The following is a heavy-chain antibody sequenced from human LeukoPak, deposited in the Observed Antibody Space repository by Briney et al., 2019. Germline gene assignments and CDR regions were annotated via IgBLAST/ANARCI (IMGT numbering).Heavy chain of an antibody. CDR2: IYYSGST. CDR1: GGSISSGDYY. D-gene: IGHD1-26*01. J-gene: IGHJ3*02. Sequence: PSQTLSLTCTVSGGSISSGDYYWSWIRQPPGKGLEWIGYIYYSGSTYYNPSLKSRVTISVDTSKNQFSLKLSSVTAADTAVYYCARGGYYFGGAFDIWGQGTMVTVSS. CDR3: ARGGYYFGGAFDI. V-gene: IGHV4-30-4*01.